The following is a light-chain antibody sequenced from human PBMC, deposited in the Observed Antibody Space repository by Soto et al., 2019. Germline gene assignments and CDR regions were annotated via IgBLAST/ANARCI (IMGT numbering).Light chain of an antibody. CDR1: SSDVGGYNY. J-gene: IGLJ1*01. CDR2: DVS. Sequence: QSVLTQPRSVSGPPGQSFTISCTGTSSDVGGYNYVSWYQQHPGKAPKLMIYDVSKRPSGVPDRFSGSKSGNTASLTISGLQAEDEADYYCCSYAGSYNYVFGTGTKVTVL. CDR3: CSYAGSYNYV. V-gene: IGLV2-11*01.